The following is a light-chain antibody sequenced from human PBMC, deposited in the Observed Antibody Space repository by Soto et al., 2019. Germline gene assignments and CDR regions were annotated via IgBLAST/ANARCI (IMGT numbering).Light chain of an antibody. V-gene: IGKV3-20*01. Sequence: EIVLTQSPGTVSLSPGERATLSCRASQSVSSNYLAWYQQKPGQAPRLLIYGASSRATGIPDRFSGSGSGTDFTVTISRLEPEDFAVYYCQQYGGLPRTFGQGTKVEIK. CDR3: QQYGGLPRT. CDR1: QSVSSNY. CDR2: GAS. J-gene: IGKJ1*01.